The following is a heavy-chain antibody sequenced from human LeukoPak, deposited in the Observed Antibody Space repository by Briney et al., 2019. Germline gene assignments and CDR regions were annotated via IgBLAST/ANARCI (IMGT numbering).Heavy chain of an antibody. V-gene: IGHV3-33*06. CDR3: AKDAQRGFDYSNSLEH. CDR1: TFTSSNFG. CDR2: IWSDATNE. Sequence: GPSLRPAWQVATFTSSNFGIHWVSQAQGKLRGWEGVIWSDATNEYYADSVKGRFTISRDNFKNTVSLQMNSLRAEDTAVYYCAKDAQRGFDYSNSLEHWGQGSLVTVSS. J-gene: IGHJ4*02. D-gene: IGHD4-11*01.